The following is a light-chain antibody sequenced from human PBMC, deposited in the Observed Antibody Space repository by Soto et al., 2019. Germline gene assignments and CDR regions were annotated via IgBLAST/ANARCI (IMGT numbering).Light chain of an antibody. V-gene: IGKV1-5*03. Sequence: DIQMTQSPSTLSASVGDRVTITCRASQSISSWLSWYQQKPGKAPKLLIYKASSLESGVPSRFSGRGSGTEFSLAISSLQPDDFATSYCQQYNSYSITFGQGIRLEMK. CDR3: QQYNSYSIT. CDR1: QSISSW. CDR2: KAS. J-gene: IGKJ5*01.